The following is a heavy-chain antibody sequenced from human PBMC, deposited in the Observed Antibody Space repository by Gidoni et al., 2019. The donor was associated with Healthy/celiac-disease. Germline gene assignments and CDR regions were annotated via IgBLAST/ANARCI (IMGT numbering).Heavy chain of an antibody. CDR1: GYPFTGYY. D-gene: IGHD1-26*01. CDR3: ARSRFQWELLVGGVDDAFDI. CDR2: INPNSGGT. V-gene: IGHV1-2*04. J-gene: IGHJ3*02. Sequence: QVQLVQSGAEVKKPGASVKVSCKASGYPFTGYYMHWVRQAPGQGLEWMGWINPNSGGTNYAQKFQGWVTMTRDTSISTAYMELSRLRSDDTAVYYCARSRFQWELLVGGVDDAFDIWGQGTMVTVSS.